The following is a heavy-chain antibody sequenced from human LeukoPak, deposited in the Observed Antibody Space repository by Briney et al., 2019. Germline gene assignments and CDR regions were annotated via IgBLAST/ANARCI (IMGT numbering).Heavy chain of an antibody. CDR3: ARGPYDSSGYYFGFDY. V-gene: IGHV4-38-2*01. D-gene: IGHD3-22*01. J-gene: IGHJ4*02. CDR1: GYSISSGYY. CDR2: IYHSGST. Sequence: PSETLSLTCAVSGYSISSGYYWGWIRQPPGKGPEWIGSIYHSGSTYYNPSLKSRVTISVDTSKNQFSLKLSSVTAADTAVYYCARGPYDSSGYYFGFDYWGQGTLVTVSS.